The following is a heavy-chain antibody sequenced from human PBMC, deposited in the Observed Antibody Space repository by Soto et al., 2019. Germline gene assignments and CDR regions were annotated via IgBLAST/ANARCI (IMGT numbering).Heavy chain of an antibody. CDR1: ALTCDDYA. CDR2: IFCVSDRT. D-gene: IGHD6-19*01. J-gene: IGHJ4*02. V-gene: IGHV3-9*01. Sequence: EVQLVESGGGLVPPGTSLRLSCVGSALTCDDYAMHWVRQSPGKGLEWVSGIFCVSDRTGYADSVKGRFTISRDKARNSLYLQMDSLRAEDTAVYYCAKVLLTYTSGWYHPHFDYWGQGTLVTVSS. CDR3: AKVLLTYTSGWYHPHFDY.